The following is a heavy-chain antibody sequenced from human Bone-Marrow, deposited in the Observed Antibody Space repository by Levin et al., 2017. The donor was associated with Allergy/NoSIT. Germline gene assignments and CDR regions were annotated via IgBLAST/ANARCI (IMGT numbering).Heavy chain of an antibody. Sequence: SETLSLTCTVSGASISTYYWSWIRQPPGKGLEWIGYISYSGTTYYNPSLRSRVIISVDTSKNQVSLKLNSVTAADTAVYYCAGDGTGGGANQDVWGQGTTVTVS. CDR3: AGDGTGGGANQDV. CDR1: GASISTYY. CDR2: ISYSGTT. D-gene: IGHD1-14*01. J-gene: IGHJ6*02. V-gene: IGHV4-59*01.